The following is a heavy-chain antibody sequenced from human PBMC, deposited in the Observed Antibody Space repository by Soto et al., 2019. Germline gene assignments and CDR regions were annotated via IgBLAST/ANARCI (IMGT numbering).Heavy chain of an antibody. V-gene: IGHV3-53*02. D-gene: IGHD6-19*01. CDR2: IYSGSAT. CDR3: ARGKSGWLTFDY. Sequence: EVRLVETGGGLIQPGGSLRLSCAASGFTVSDTCMNWVRQAPGKGLEWVSVIYSGSATYYADPVKGRFTISRDNSKNTVFLQMSSLRVDDTAVYYCARGKSGWLTFDYWGQGILVTVSS. J-gene: IGHJ4*02. CDR1: GFTVSDTC.